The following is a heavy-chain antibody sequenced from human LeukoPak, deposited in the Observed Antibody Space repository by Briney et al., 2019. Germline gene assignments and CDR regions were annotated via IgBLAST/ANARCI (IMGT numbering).Heavy chain of an antibody. CDR1: GDSINGFY. D-gene: IGHD3-10*01. Sequence: SETLSLTCTVSGDSINGFYWSWIRQAAGKGLEWIGHIYTSGSTNYNPSLRSRVTFSVDTSKNQFSLNMRFVTAADTAVYYCARVAHDLYPYYFDYWGQGTLVTVSS. V-gene: IGHV4-4*07. J-gene: IGHJ4*02. CDR3: ARVAHDLYPYYFDY. CDR2: IYTSGST.